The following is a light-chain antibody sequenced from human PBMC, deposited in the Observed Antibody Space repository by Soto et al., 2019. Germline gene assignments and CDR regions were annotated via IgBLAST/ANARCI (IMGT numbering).Light chain of an antibody. V-gene: IGLV1-40*01. CDR1: SSNIGAGYD. J-gene: IGLJ1*01. Sequence: QSVLTQPPSVSGAPGQRVTISCTGSSSNIGAGYDVHWYQQLPGTAPKLLIYGNSNRPSGVPDRFSGSKSGTSASLAITGLQAEDEADYYCQSYDSSFYVFGTGTQLTVL. CDR3: QSYDSSFYV. CDR2: GNS.